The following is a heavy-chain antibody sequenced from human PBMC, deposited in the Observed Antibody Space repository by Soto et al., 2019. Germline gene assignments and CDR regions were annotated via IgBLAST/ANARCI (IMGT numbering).Heavy chain of an antibody. V-gene: IGHV4-59*01. CDR2: IYYSGST. Sequence: PSETLSLTCTVSGGSISSYYWSWIRQPPGKGLEWIGYIYYSGSTNYNPSLKSRVTISVDTSKNQFSLKLSSVTAADTAVYYCARGGGYGSGSYYRDWGQGTLVTVSS. J-gene: IGHJ4*02. CDR3: ARGGGYGSGSYYRD. D-gene: IGHD3-10*01. CDR1: GGSISSYY.